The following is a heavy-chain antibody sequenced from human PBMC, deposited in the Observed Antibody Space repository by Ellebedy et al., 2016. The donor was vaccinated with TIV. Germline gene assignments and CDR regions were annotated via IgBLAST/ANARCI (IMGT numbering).Heavy chain of an antibody. Sequence: GGSLRLSCAASGFTFSSYAMSWVRQAPGKGLEWVSHMSGNDGSRPYTYYADSVNGRFTISRDNAKNSLYLQMSSLRAEDTAIYYCAKDQDYIDYWGQGTLVTVSS. CDR2: MSGNDGSRPYT. J-gene: IGHJ4*02. CDR3: AKDQDYIDY. CDR1: GFTFSSYA. V-gene: IGHV3-23*01.